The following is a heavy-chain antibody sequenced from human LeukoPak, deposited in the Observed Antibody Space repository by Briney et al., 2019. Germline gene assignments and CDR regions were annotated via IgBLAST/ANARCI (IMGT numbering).Heavy chain of an antibody. D-gene: IGHD6-19*01. CDR3: AKSNSGWYVPPSD. CDR2: ISYDGSHA. Sequence: GRSLRLSCAVSGFAFSDYGMHWVRQAPGKGLEWVAVISYDGSHAYYADSVKGRLTISRDNSKNTLYLQMNSLRAEDTAVYYCAKSNSGWYVPPSDWGQGTLVTVSS. J-gene: IGHJ4*02. CDR1: GFAFSDYG. V-gene: IGHV3-30*18.